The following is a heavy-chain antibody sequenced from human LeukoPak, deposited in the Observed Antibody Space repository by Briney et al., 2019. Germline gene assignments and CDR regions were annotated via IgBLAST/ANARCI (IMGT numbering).Heavy chain of an antibody. J-gene: IGHJ4*02. CDR2: INPNSGGT. CDR3: ARSRRREAYFDY. V-gene: IGHV1-2*06. CDR1: GYTLIGYY. Sequence: ASAKVSCKASGYTLIGYYMHWVRQAPGQGLEWMGRINPNSGGTNYAQKFQGRVTMTRDTSISTAYMELSRLRSDDTAVYYCARSRRREAYFDYWGQGTLVTVSS.